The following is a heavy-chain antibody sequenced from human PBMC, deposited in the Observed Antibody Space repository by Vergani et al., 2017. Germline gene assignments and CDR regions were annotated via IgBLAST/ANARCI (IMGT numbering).Heavy chain of an antibody. V-gene: IGHV4-61*02. D-gene: IGHD1-26*01. CDR2: IYTSGST. Sequence: QVQLQESGPGLVKPSQTLSLTCTVSGGSISSGSYYWSWIRQPAGKGLEWIGRIYTSGSTHYNPSLKSRVTISVATSKNQFSLKLSSVTAADTAVYYCARRSLRSYPNDAFDIWGQGTMVTVSS. J-gene: IGHJ3*02. CDR1: GGSISSGSYY. CDR3: ARRSLRSYPNDAFDI.